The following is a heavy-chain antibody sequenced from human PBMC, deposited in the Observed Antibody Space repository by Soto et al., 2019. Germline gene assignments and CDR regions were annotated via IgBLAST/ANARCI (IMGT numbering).Heavy chain of an antibody. CDR3: AIDIGEGYYGMDV. CDR1: GGSFRISS. V-gene: IGHV4-34*01. J-gene: IGHJ6*02. CDR2: INHSGST. Sequence: PSEPLSLTCAAFGGSFRISSWTWFPQPPGKGLEWIGDINHSGSTKYNPSLKSRATISVDTSKNQFSLRLSSVTAADKAVYYCAIDIGEGYYGMDVWGQGTTVTVSS.